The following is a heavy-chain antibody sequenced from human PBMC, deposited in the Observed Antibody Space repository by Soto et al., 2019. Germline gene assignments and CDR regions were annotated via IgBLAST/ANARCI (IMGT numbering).Heavy chain of an antibody. Sequence: QAQLVESGGGVVRPGRSQRLSCAASGFAFSGYGMHWDRQAPGKGLEWVAFIWFDGSDALYSDSVKGRFSITRDNSKNTLFLQLNSLRRDDTAVYYCAREGYFSGGGCSGGMDVWGQGTTVTVTS. CDR1: GFAFSGYG. D-gene: IGHD2-15*01. J-gene: IGHJ6*02. V-gene: IGHV3-33*01. CDR3: AREGYFSGGGCSGGMDV. CDR2: IWFDGSDA.